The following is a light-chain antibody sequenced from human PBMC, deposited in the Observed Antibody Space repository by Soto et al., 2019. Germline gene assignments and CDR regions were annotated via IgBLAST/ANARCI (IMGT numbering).Light chain of an antibody. CDR3: QKYDNWPLN. Sequence: EIVMTQSPATLPVSPGEIATLSCRASQSVSSNLAWYQQKPGQAPRFLIYGASTRATGIPARFSGSGSGTEFTLTISSLQSEDFAVYYCQKYDNWPLNFGGGTKVDIK. V-gene: IGKV3-15*01. CDR2: GAS. CDR1: QSVSSN. J-gene: IGKJ4*01.